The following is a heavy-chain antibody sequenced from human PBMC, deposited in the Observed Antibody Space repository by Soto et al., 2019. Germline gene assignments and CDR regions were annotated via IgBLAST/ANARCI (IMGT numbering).Heavy chain of an antibody. V-gene: IGHV4-31*03. Sequence: SETLSLTCTVSGGSISSGGYYWSWIRQHPGKGLEWIGYIYYSGSTYYNPSLKSRVTISVDTSKNQFSLKLSSVTAADTAVYYCARDIWKDGSGSYYDYYYYGMDVWGQGTTVTVS. J-gene: IGHJ6*02. CDR2: IYYSGST. CDR3: ARDIWKDGSGSYYDYYYYGMDV. D-gene: IGHD3-10*01. CDR1: GGSISSGGYY.